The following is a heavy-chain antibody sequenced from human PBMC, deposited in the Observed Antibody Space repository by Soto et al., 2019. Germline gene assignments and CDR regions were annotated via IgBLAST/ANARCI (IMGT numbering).Heavy chain of an antibody. Sequence: QVQLQESGPGLVQPAGTLSLTCTVSGGSVTSRNWWIWVRQPPGKGLEWIGAIHHSGTTDYNPSLKSRATISVDKSKNHFSLRLTSVIAADTALYYCARQELELDWFDPWGQGTLVSVSS. CDR1: GGSVTSRNW. D-gene: IGHD1-7*01. V-gene: IGHV4-4*02. J-gene: IGHJ5*02. CDR2: IHHSGTT. CDR3: ARQELELDWFDP.